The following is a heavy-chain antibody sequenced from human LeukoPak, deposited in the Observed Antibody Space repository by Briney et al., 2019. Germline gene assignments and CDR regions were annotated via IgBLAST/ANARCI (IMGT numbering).Heavy chain of an antibody. D-gene: IGHD5-18*01. CDR3: ARDPYSYGPSYYYYYMDV. CDR2: INPNSGGT. J-gene: IGHJ6*03. Sequence: ASVKVSCKASGYTFTGYYMHWVRQAPGQGLEWMGWINPNSGGTNYAQKFQGRVTMTRNTSISTAYMELSSLRSEDTAVYYCARDPYSYGPSYYYYYMDVWGKGTTVTISS. V-gene: IGHV1-2*02. CDR1: GYTFTGYY.